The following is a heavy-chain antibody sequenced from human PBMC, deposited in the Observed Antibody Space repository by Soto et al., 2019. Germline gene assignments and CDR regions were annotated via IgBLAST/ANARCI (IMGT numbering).Heavy chain of an antibody. D-gene: IGHD3-16*01. CDR3: ARVIGGLYYFDY. V-gene: IGHV1-8*03. Sequence: ASVKVSCKASGYTFTGYYMHWVRQATGQGLEWMGWMNPNSGNTGYAQKFQGRVTITRDTSASTAYMELSSLRSEDTAVYYCARVIGGLYYFDYWGQGTLVTVSS. J-gene: IGHJ4*02. CDR2: MNPNSGNT. CDR1: GYTFTGYY.